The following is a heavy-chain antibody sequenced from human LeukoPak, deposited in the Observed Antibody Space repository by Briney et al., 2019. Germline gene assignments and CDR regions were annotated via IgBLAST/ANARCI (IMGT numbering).Heavy chain of an antibody. D-gene: IGHD2-2*01. CDR1: GGSFSGYY. J-gene: IGHJ4*02. V-gene: IGHV4-34*01. CDR2: INHSGST. CDR3: ARKDIVVVPAASYYFDY. Sequence: SETLSLTCAVHGGSFSGYYWSWIRQPPGKGLEWIGEINHSGSTNYNPSLKSRVTISVDTSKNQFSLKLSFVTAADTAVYYCARKDIVVVPAASYYFDYWGRGTLVTVSS.